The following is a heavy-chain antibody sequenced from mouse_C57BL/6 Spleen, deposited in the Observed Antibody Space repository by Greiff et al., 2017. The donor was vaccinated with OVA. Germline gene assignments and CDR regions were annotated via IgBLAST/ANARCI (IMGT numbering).Heavy chain of an antibody. CDR2: IRSKSNDYAT. CDR1: GFSFNTYA. CDR3: ERNSNYAMDD. D-gene: IGHD2-5*01. V-gene: IGHV10-1*01. Sequence: EVHLVESGGGLVQPKGSLKLSCAASGFSFNTYAMNWVRQAPGKGLEWVARIRSKSNDYATYYADSVKDRFTISRDDSESMLYLQMDDLKTEDTAMYYCERNSNYAMDDWGKGTSVTVSS. J-gene: IGHJ4*01.